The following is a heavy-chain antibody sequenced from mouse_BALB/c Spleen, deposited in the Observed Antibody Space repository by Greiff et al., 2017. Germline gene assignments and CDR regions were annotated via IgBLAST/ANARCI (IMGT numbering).Heavy chain of an antibody. J-gene: IGHJ2*01. D-gene: IGHD4-1*01. CDR1: GFTFSSYG. V-gene: IGHV5-6*01. CDR2: ISSGGSYT. Sequence: DVHLVESGGDLVKPGGSLKLSCAASGFTFSSYGMSWVRQTPDKRLEWVATISSGGSYTYYPDSVKGRFTISRDNAKNTLYLQMSSLKSEDTAMYYCAKTGTDFDYWGQGTTLTVSS. CDR3: AKTGTDFDY.